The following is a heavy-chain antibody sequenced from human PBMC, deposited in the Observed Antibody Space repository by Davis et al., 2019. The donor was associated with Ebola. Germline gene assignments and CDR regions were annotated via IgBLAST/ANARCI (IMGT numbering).Heavy chain of an antibody. CDR3: ARDREGYRVFDY. Sequence: PGGSLRLSCAASGFTFSNYWMSWVRQAPGKGLEWVASIKQDGSEIYYVDSVKGRFTISRDNAKSSLSLQINSLRAEDTAVYYCARDREGYRVFDYWGQGTLVTVSS. D-gene: IGHD5-24*01. J-gene: IGHJ4*02. CDR1: GFTFSNYW. CDR2: IKQDGSEI. V-gene: IGHV3-7*03.